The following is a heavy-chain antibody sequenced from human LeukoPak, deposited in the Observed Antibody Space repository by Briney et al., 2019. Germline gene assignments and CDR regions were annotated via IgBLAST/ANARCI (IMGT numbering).Heavy chain of an antibody. J-gene: IGHJ6*02. CDR3: AREIYGPMDV. Sequence: SETLSLTCTVSGGSISSSSYYWGWIRQPPGKGLEWIGSIYYSGSTYYNPSLKSRVTKSVDTSKNQFSLKLSSVTAADTAVYYCAREIYGPMDVWGQGTTVTVSS. CDR1: GGSISSSSYY. V-gene: IGHV4-39*07. CDR2: IYYSGST. D-gene: IGHD3-3*01.